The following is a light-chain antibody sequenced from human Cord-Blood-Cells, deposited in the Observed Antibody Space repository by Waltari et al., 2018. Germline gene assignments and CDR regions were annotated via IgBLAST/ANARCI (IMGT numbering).Light chain of an antibody. V-gene: IGLV1-40*01. CDR3: QSYASSLSGAV. Sequence: QSVLTQPPSVSGAPGQGVTISCTGSSSNIGAGYDVHWYQQLPGTAPKLLIYGNSNRPSGVPDRFSGSKSGTSASLAITGLQAEDEADYYCQSYASSLSGAVVGGGTKLTVL. CDR1: SSNIGAGYD. J-gene: IGLJ3*02. CDR2: GNS.